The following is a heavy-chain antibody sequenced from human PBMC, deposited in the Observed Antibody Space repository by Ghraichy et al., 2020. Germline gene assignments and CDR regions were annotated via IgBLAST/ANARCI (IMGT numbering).Heavy chain of an antibody. CDR3: AGSRDSAWYILLH. J-gene: IGHJ4*02. V-gene: IGHV1-3*01. CDR2: INGGNGDP. CDR1: GYTFRNYA. D-gene: IGHD6-19*01. Sequence: ASVKVSCKASGYTFRNYALHWVRQAPGQSLEWLGWINGGNGDPKYSQNFQGRVSITRDTSASTAYMDLGSLTSDDTAMYYCAGSRDSAWYILLHWGQGTLVTVSS.